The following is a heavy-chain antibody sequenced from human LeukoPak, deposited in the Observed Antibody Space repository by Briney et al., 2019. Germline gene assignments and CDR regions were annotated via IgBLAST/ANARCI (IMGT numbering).Heavy chain of an antibody. Sequence: SETLSLTCAVYGGSFSGYYWSWIRQPPGKGLEWIGGINHSGSTNYNPSLKSRVTISVDTSKNQFSLKLSSVTAADTAVYYCARERNFGVVINFDYWGQGTLVTVSS. J-gene: IGHJ4*02. V-gene: IGHV4-34*01. CDR2: INHSGST. D-gene: IGHD3-3*01. CDR3: ARERNFGVVINFDY. CDR1: GGSFSGYY.